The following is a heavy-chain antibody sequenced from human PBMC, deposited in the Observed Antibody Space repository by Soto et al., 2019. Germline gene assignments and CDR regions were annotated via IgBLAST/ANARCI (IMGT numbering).Heavy chain of an antibody. J-gene: IGHJ6*03. Sequence: EVQLVESGGGLVQPGRSRRLSCAASGFTFDDYAMHWVRQAPGKGLEWVSGISWNSGTIGYADSVKGRFTISRDNAKNSLYLQMNSLRPEDTALYYCAKDAGYYYYYMDVWGKGTTVTVSS. CDR2: ISWNSGTI. CDR3: AKDAGYYYYYMDV. CDR1: GFTFDDYA. V-gene: IGHV3-9*01.